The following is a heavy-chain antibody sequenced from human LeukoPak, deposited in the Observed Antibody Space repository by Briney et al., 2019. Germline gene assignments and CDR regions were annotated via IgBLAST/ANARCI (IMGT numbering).Heavy chain of an antibody. Sequence: GASVKVSCKASGYTFTSYGISWVRQAPGQGLEWMGWISAYNGNTNYAQKLQGRVTMTTDTSTSTAYMELRSLSSDDTAVYYCARDYYYDSSSYPLVFDIWGQGTMVTVSS. V-gene: IGHV1-18*01. D-gene: IGHD3-22*01. CDR3: ARDYYYDSSSYPLVFDI. CDR1: GYTFTSYG. CDR2: ISAYNGNT. J-gene: IGHJ3*02.